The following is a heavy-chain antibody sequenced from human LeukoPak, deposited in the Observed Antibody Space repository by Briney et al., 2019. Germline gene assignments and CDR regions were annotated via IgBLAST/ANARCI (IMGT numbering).Heavy chain of an antibody. Sequence: GGSLRLSCAASGFTFNSYDMHWVRQAPGKGLEWVAFIRYDGSDKYYADSVKGRLIISRDNSKNTLYLQMSSLRAEDTAVYYCAKGSYYCSSSSCPQYYYYMDVWGKGTTVTVSS. D-gene: IGHD2-2*01. CDR1: GFTFNSYD. CDR2: IRYDGSDK. CDR3: AKGSYYCSSSSCPQYYYYMDV. J-gene: IGHJ6*03. V-gene: IGHV3-30*02.